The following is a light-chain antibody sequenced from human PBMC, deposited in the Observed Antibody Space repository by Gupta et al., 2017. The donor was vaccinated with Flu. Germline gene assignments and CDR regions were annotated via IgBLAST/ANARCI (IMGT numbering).Light chain of an antibody. J-gene: IGKJ3*01. V-gene: IGKV2-28*01. CDR3: MQSLQTPCT. CDR1: QSLLHSNGYNY. CDR2: LGS. Sequence: VTPGEPASISCRSSQSLLHSNGYNYLDWYLQKPGQSPQLLIYLGSNRASGVPDRFSGSGSGTDFTLKISRVEAEDVGVYYCMQSLQTPCTFGHGTKVDIK.